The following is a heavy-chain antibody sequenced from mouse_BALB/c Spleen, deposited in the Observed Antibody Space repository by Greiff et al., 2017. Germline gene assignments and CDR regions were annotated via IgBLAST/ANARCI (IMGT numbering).Heavy chain of an antibody. CDR3: ARWAGTGWYFDV. V-gene: IGHV5-17*02. CDR2: ISSGSSTI. Sequence: EVKLVESGGGLVQPGGSRKLSCAASGFTFSSFGMHWVRQAPGKGLEWVAYISSGSSTIYYADTVKGRFTISRDNPKNTLFLQMTSLRSEDTAMYYCARWAGTGWYFDVWGAGTTVTVSS. J-gene: IGHJ1*01. D-gene: IGHD3-3*01. CDR1: GFTFSSFG.